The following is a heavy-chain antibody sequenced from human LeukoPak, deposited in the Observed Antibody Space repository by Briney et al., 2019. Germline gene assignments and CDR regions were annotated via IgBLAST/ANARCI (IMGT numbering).Heavy chain of an antibody. CDR3: ARDDYGDLPIDY. V-gene: IGHV3-74*01. CDR2: INTDASST. Sequence: GGSLRLSCAASGFTFSNYWMHWVRQAPGKGLVWVSRINTDASSTSYADAAKGRFTISRDNAKNTLYLQMNSLRAEDTAVYYCARDDYGDLPIDYWGQGTLVTVSS. J-gene: IGHJ4*02. D-gene: IGHD4-17*01. CDR1: GFTFSNYW.